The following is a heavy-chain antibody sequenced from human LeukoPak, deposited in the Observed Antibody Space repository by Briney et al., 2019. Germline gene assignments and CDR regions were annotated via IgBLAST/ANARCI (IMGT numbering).Heavy chain of an antibody. V-gene: IGHV3-23*01. J-gene: IGHJ6*03. CDR1: GFTFSSYA. D-gene: IGHD6-13*01. CDR3: AKDYSSSWYGGEYYYYYMDV. Sequence: LTGGSLRLSCAASGFTFSSYAMSWVRQAPGKGLEWVSAISGSGGSTYYADSVKGRFTISRDNSKNTLYLQMNSLRAEDTAVYYCAKDYSSSWYGGEYYYYYMDVWGKGTTVTVSS. CDR2: ISGSGGST.